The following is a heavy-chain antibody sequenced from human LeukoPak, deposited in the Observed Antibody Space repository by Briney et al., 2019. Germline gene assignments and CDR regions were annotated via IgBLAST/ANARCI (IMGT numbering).Heavy chain of an antibody. D-gene: IGHD1-26*01. CDR1: GASISSYY. CDR2: IYHSGST. Sequence: SETLSLTCTVSGASISSYYWSWIRQPPGKGVEWIGYIYHSGSTVYRPSLKSRVTISVDTSKNQFSLKLNSVTAAGTAVYYCASALFIENAFDIWGQGTMVTVSS. J-gene: IGHJ3*02. V-gene: IGHV4-59*01. CDR3: ASALFIENAFDI.